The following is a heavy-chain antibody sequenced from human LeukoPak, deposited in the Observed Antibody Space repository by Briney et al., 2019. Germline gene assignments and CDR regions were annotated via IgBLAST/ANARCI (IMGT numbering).Heavy chain of an antibody. D-gene: IGHD1-26*01. V-gene: IGHV4-59*01. CDR3: ARDTSGSHFDY. Sequence: NSSETLSLTCTVSGFSISSYYWSWIRELPGKGLEWIGYIYYSGSTNYNPSLKSRVTISVDTSKNQFSLKLSSVTAADTAVYYCARDTSGSHFDYWGRGTLVTVSS. J-gene: IGHJ4*02. CDR2: IYYSGST. CDR1: GFSISSYY.